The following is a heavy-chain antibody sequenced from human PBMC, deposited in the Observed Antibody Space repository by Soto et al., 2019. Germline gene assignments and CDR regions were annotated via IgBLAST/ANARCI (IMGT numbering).Heavy chain of an antibody. CDR3: ARDRPAEIDYYGYYAPAFDI. CDR2: FTPNRVGT. J-gene: IGHJ3*02. D-gene: IGHD4-17*01. Sequence: QVQLVQSGAEVKSPGPSLRVPSRPLGSPSPATLFTGARQAPDKGLGWLGGFTPNRVGTNYAQKFQGRVTMTRDTSISTAYMELSRLRSDDTAVYYCARDRPAEIDYYGYYAPAFDIWGQGTMVTVSS. CDR1: GSPSPAT. V-gene: IGHV1-2*02.